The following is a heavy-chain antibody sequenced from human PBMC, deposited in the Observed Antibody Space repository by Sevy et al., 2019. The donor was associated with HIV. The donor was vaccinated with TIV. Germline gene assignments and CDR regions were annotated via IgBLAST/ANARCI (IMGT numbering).Heavy chain of an antibody. CDR3: AKRFTSASMKGGREDS. CDR2: ISGTGGSA. D-gene: IGHD3-16*01. Sequence: GGSLRLSCAASGFTFSTYAMTWVRQAPGKGLEWVSSISGTGGSAYDADSVKGRFTISRDHSKKMMYLQMNSLRAEDTAVYYCAKRFTSASMKGGREDSWGQGIMVTVSS. V-gene: IGHV3-23*01. J-gene: IGHJ4*02. CDR1: GFTFSTYA.